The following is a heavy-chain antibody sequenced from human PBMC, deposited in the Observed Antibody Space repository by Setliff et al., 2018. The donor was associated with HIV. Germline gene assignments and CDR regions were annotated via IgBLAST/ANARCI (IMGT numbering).Heavy chain of an antibody. D-gene: IGHD6-6*01. CDR3: ARLPQDVRSSIDF. J-gene: IGHJ4*02. CDR2: ISRSSDYI. Sequence: PGGSLRLSCVVSGFSFSTSTMIWVRQAPGKGLEWVSSISRSSDYIYYADSVKGRFTISRDNAYNSLYLQMNSLRGEDTAVYFCARLPQDVRSSIDFWGQGTLVTVSS. CDR1: GFSFSTST. V-gene: IGHV3-21*01.